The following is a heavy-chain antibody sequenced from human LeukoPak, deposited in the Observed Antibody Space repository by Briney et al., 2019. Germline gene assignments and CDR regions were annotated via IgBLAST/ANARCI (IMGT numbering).Heavy chain of an antibody. CDR2: IYPGDSDT. Sequence: GASLQISCEGAGSIFTSYWSGWGRPLPGKGQEWMGIIYPGDSDTKYSPSFQGQVTISADKSISTAYLQWSSLKASDTAMYYCARRIDCSSTSCRAFDIWGQGTMVTVSS. CDR1: GSIFTSYW. J-gene: IGHJ3*02. D-gene: IGHD2-2*01. V-gene: IGHV5-51*01. CDR3: ARRIDCSSTSCRAFDI.